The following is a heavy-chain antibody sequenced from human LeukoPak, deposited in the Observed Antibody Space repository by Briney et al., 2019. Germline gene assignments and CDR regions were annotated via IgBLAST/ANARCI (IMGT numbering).Heavy chain of an antibody. J-gene: IGHJ4*01. D-gene: IGHD1-14*01. CDR1: GGSFSGYY. V-gene: IGHV4-34*01. Sequence: SETLSLTCAVYGGSFSGYYWSWIRRPPGKGLEWIGEINHSGSTNYNPSLKSRVTISVDKSKNQFSLKLTSVTAADTAVYYCARSPTKRVTEDYWGHGILVTVSS. CDR2: INHSGST. CDR3: ARSPTKRVTEDY.